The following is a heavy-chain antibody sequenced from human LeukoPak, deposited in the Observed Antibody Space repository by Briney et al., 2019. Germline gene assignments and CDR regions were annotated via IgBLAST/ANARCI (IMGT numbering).Heavy chain of an antibody. CDR1: GFTFSDYY. J-gene: IGHJ4*02. CDR3: ARAYCGGDCYSDGVFDY. D-gene: IGHD2-21*02. Sequence: GGSLRLSCAASGFTFSDYYMSWIRQAPGKGLEWVSYISSSGSTIYYADSVKGRFTISRDNAKNSLYLQMNSLRAEDTAVYYCARAYCGGDCYSDGVFDYWGQGTLVTVSS. V-gene: IGHV3-11*04. CDR2: ISSSGSTI.